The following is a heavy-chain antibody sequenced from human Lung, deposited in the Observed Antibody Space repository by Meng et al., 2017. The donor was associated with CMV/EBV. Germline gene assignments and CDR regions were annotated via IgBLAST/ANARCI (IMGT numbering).Heavy chain of an antibody. CDR1: GFTFDDYT. CDR3: ARAQKSALMTGMGV. J-gene: IGHJ6*02. V-gene: IGHV3-9*01. CDR2: ISWNSAIR. Sequence: SXKISCAASGFTFDDYTMYWVRQTPGKGLEWVSAISWNSAIRDYAGSVKGRFIISRDNAKKTLYLQMNTLRIEDTALYYCARAQKSALMTGMGVWGQGXTVTVSS. D-gene: IGHD3-3*01.